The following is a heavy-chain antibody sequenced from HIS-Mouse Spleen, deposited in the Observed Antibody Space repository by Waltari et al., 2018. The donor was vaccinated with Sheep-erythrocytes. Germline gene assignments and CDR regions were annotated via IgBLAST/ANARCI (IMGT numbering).Heavy chain of an antibody. J-gene: IGHJ6*02. Sequence: QVTLRESGPALVKPTQTLTLTCTFSGFSLSTSGMCVSWIRQPPGKALEWLALIDWDDDKYYSKSLKTRLTISKDTSKNQVVLRMTNMDPVDTATYYCARTPRDYDFWSGYYFYYYGMDVWCQGTTVTVSS. CDR3: ARTPRDYDFWSGYYFYYYGMDV. D-gene: IGHD3-3*01. CDR1: GFSLSTSGMC. CDR2: IDWDDDK. V-gene: IGHV2-70*01.